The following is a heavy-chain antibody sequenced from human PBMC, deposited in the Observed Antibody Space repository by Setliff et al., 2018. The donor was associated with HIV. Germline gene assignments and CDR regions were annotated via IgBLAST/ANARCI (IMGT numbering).Heavy chain of an antibody. CDR1: GFTFSIYA. D-gene: IGHD6-19*01. Sequence: PGGSLRLSCAASGFTFSIYAMHWVRQAPGKGLDGVALISYDGSNIQYADSVKGRFTISRDNSKNTLYLQMSSLRAEDTAVYYCARVGYSTGWYNWFDPWGQGTLVTVSS. V-gene: IGHV3-30*15. CDR2: ISYDGSNI. CDR3: ARVGYSTGWYNWFDP. J-gene: IGHJ5*02.